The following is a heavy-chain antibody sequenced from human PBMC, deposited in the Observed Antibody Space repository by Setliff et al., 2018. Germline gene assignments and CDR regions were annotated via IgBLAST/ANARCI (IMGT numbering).Heavy chain of an antibody. J-gene: IGHJ3*02. CDR2: IFYSGST. V-gene: IGHV4-59*01. D-gene: IGHD6-19*01. Sequence: SETLSLTCTVSGGSFGSDSWGWIRQPPGKGLEWIGHIFYSGSTKYNPPLKSRVTMSIDTSKNQFSLNVKYVTAADTSLCYCARESREILAVVTDAFDIWGQGTMVTVSS. CDR1: GGSFGSDS. CDR3: ARESREILAVVTDAFDI.